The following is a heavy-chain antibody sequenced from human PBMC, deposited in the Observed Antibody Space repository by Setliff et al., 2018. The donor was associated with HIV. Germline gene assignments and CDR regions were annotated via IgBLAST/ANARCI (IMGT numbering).Heavy chain of an antibody. V-gene: IGHV1-18*01. CDR3: ARGMDDSRSSVWYY. J-gene: IGHJ4*02. Sequence: ASVKVSCNASGYTFASFGISWVRQAPGQGPEWVGWIGGDNGIPSYAQKLRDRVTLTADTSTKTVFMELRSLRSDDTAVYYCARGMDDSRSSVWYYWGQGTLVTVS. D-gene: IGHD6-6*01. CDR1: GYTFASFG. CDR2: IGGDNGIP.